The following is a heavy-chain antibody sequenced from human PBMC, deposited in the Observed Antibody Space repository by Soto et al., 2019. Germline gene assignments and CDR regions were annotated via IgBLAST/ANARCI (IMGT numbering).Heavy chain of an antibody. CDR2: IKQDGSET. J-gene: IGHJ4*02. Sequence: LRLSCAASGFSIDRYWMTWVRQAPGKGLEWVADIKQDGSETYYVDSVRGRFTISRDNAKDSIYFQMTSLRAEDTALYYCARGGFSYGTGIEHWGQGTLVTVSS. CDR3: ARGGFSYGTGIEH. CDR1: GFSIDRYW. D-gene: IGHD5-18*01. V-gene: IGHV3-7*01.